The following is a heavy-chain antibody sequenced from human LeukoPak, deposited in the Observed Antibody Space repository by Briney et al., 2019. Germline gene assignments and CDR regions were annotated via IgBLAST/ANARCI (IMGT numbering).Heavy chain of an antibody. V-gene: IGHV1-69*13. D-gene: IGHD3-10*01. CDR1: VGIFSSYA. J-gene: IGHJ4*02. CDR3: ATEHITMVRGVSWRGWGEYYFDY. Sequence: GASVKVCCKASVGIFSSYAISWVRQAPGQGLEWMGGIIPIFGTANYAQKFQGRVTHTADEYTSTAYTELSSLRSEDTAVYDCATEHITMVRGVSWRGWGEYYFDYWGQGALVTVSS. CDR2: IIPIFGTA.